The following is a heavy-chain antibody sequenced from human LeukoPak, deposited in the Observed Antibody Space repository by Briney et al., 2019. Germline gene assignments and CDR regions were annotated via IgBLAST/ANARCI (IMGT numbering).Heavy chain of an antibody. J-gene: IGHJ4*02. V-gene: IGHV1-2*02. CDR1: GYTFTDYY. D-gene: IGHD5-12*01. Sequence: ASVKVSCKASGYTFTDYYMHWVRQAPGQGLEWMGWINPNSGGTNYAQKFQGRVTMTRDASISTAYMELSRLRSDDTAVYFCAAGRWLRSGSDYWGQGTLVTVSS. CDR3: AAGRWLRSGSDY. CDR2: INPNSGGT.